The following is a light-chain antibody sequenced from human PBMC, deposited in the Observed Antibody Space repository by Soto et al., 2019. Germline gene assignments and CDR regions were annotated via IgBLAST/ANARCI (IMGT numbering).Light chain of an antibody. CDR1: SSNLGAGYD. V-gene: IGLV1-40*01. J-gene: IGLJ1*01. CDR2: DNT. Sequence: QSVLTQPPSVSGAPGQTVSISCTGSSSNLGAGYDVNWYQQLPGTAPTLLISDNTNRPSGVPDRFSGSKSGTSASLAISGLQSGDEADYYCQSYDNSLRGYVFGPGTKVTVL. CDR3: QSYDNSLRGYV.